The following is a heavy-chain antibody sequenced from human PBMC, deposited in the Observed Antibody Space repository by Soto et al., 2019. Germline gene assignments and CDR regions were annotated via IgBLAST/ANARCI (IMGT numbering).Heavy chain of an antibody. J-gene: IGHJ4*02. D-gene: IGHD1-20*01. CDR2: VSSSGNT. Sequence: SETLSLTCTVSGGSINSFYWSWIRLPPGKGPEWIAYVSSSGNTNHNPSLKSRADISVDTSKNQFSLRLSSVTAADTGIYYCARIYNWNVVDSWGQGTQVTVSS. CDR3: ARIYNWNVVDS. V-gene: IGHV4-59*01. CDR1: GGSINSFY.